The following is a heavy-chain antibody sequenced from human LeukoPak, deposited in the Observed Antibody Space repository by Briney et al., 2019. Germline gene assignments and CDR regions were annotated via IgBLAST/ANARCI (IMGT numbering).Heavy chain of an antibody. D-gene: IGHD4/OR15-4a*01. CDR1: KFTFSNYA. CDR2: ISDDGSNK. V-gene: IGHV3-30-3*01. Sequence: AGGSLRLSCIASKFTFSNYAMHWVRQAPGKGLEWVTTISDDGSNKFYADSVKGRFTISRDNAKNSLFLQMNSLRAEDTAIYYCARSLTYGANYFDYWGQGTLVTVSS. J-gene: IGHJ4*02. CDR3: ARSLTYGANYFDY.